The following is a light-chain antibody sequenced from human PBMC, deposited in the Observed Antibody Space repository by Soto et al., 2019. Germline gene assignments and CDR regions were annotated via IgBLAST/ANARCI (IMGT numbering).Light chain of an antibody. J-gene: IGKJ4*01. CDR1: QSISSN. Sequence: EIVMTQSPATLSVSPGERATLSCRASQSISSNLAGYQQKPGQAPRLLMFRTSSRATGFPARFSGSGSGTEFNLTISSLQSEDFGVYYGQQYNNWPRATFGGGTKVEIK. CDR3: QQYNNWPRAT. CDR2: RTS. V-gene: IGKV3-15*01.